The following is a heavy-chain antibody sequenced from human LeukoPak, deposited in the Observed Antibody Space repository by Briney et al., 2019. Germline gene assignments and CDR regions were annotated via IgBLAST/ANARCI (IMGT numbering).Heavy chain of an antibody. CDR2: INPIGGGT. CDR3: ARDYLKVVVAANAPSAGHMDY. D-gene: IGHD2-15*01. V-gene: IGHV1-46*01. J-gene: IGHJ4*02. CDR1: GYTFTNYY. Sequence: ASVKVSCRASGYTFTNYYMHWVRQAPGHGLEWMGIINPIGGGTSYAQKFQGRVTMTRDTSTSTVYMELSSLRSEDTAVYYCARDYLKVVVAANAPSAGHMDYWGQGTLVTVSS.